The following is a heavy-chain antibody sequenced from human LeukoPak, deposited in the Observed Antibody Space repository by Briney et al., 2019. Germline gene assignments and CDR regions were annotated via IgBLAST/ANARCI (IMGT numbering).Heavy chain of an antibody. CDR2: ISYDGSNK. J-gene: IGHJ4*02. CDR3: ARDWGDFWSGYSNY. D-gene: IGHD3-3*01. Sequence: ISYDGSNKYYADSVKGRFTISRDNSKNTLYLQMSSLRAEDTAVYYCARDWGDFWSGYSNYWGQGTLVTVSS. V-gene: IGHV3-30*15.